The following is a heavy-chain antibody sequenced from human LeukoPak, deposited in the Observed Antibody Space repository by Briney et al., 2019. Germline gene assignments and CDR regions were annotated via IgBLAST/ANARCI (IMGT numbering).Heavy chain of an antibody. CDR2: ISSSSSYI. J-gene: IGHJ4*02. D-gene: IGHD6-19*01. Sequence: GGSLRLSCAASGFTFSSYGMNWVRQAPGKGLEWVSSISSSSSYIYYADSVKGRFTISRDNAKNSLFLQMNSLRAEDTAVYYCARGSYSSGWYPNDYWGQGTLVTVSS. CDR1: GFTFSSYG. V-gene: IGHV3-21*01. CDR3: ARGSYSSGWYPNDY.